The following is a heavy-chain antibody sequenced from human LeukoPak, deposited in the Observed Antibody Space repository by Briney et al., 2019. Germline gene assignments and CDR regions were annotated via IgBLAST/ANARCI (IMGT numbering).Heavy chain of an antibody. CDR1: GGSISNKY. D-gene: IGHD6-13*01. Sequence: SETLSLTCTVSGGSISNKYWSWIRQPPGKGLEWIGYIYYSGSTNYNPSLKSRVTISVDTSKNQFSLKLSSVTAADTAVYYCARGYSSWNPWGQGTLVTVSS. CDR2: IYYSGST. J-gene: IGHJ1*01. CDR3: ARGYSSWNP. V-gene: IGHV4-59*01.